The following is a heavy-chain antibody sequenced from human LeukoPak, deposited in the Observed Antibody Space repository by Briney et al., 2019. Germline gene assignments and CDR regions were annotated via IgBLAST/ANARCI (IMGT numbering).Heavy chain of an antibody. CDR1: GGSISSGSYY. J-gene: IGHJ4*02. V-gene: IGHV4-61*02. D-gene: IGHD2-15*01. Sequence: SQTLSLTCTVSGGSISSGSYYWSWIRQPVGKGLEWIGRIYASGTTNYNPSLKSRVTISVDTSKNQFSLKLSAVTAADTAVYYCARRGTVGDYWGQGTLVTVSS. CDR2: IYASGTT. CDR3: ARRGTVGDY.